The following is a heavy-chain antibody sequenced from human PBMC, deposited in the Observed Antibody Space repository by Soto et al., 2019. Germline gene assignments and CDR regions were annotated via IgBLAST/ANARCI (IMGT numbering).Heavy chain of an antibody. J-gene: IGHJ4*02. V-gene: IGHV4-30-2*01. CDR1: GGSISSGGYS. CDR2: IYHSGSI. Sequence: QLQLQESGSGLVKPSQTLSLTCAVSGGSISSGGYSWSWIRQPPGKGLEGIGYIYHSGSIYYNPSLKSRVTTSVDRPKNQFSLKLSSVTAAATAGYYCARVPDYWGQGTLVTVSS. CDR3: ARVPDY.